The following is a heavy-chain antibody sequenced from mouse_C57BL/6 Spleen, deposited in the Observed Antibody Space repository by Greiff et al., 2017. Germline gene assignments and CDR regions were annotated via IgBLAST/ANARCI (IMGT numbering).Heavy chain of an antibody. D-gene: IGHD1-1*01. J-gene: IGHJ4*01. V-gene: IGHV1-50*01. Sequence: VQPQESGAELVKSGASVKLFCKASGYIFTSFWMQWVKQRPGQGLEWNGEIDSPDSYTNYNQEFKCKATLTVDTSSSTAYMQLSSLPSEDSAVYYCERATPVFASYYYAMDYWGQGTSVTFSS. CDR2: IDSPDSYT. CDR1: GYIFTSFW. CDR3: ERATPVFASYYYAMDY.